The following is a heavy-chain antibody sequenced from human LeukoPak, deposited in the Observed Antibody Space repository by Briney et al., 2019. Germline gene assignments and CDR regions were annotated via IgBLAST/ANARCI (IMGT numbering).Heavy chain of an antibody. Sequence: PGESLKISCKGSGYSFSGNWIAWVRQMPGTGLEWMGIIYPGDSDTRYSPSFQGQVTISADKSISTAYLQWSSLKASDTAMYYCARTVNKGFDPWGQGTLVTVSS. D-gene: IGHD4-11*01. CDR3: ARTVNKGFDP. J-gene: IGHJ5*02. CDR2: IYPGDSDT. CDR1: GYSFSGNW. V-gene: IGHV5-51*01.